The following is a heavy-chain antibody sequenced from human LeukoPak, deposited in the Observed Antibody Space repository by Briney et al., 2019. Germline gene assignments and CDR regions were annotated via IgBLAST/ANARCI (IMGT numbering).Heavy chain of an antibody. CDR1: GGSISSGDYY. CDR3: ASTNCSSASCYGANWFDP. D-gene: IGHD2-2*01. J-gene: IGHJ5*02. CDR2: IYYSGST. Sequence: PSETLSLTCTVSGGSISSGDYYWSWIRQPPGKGLEWIGYIYYSGSTFHYNPSLKSRVNISVDMSKNQFSLRLSSVTAVDTAVYYCASTNCSSASCYGANWFDPWGQGTLVTVSS. V-gene: IGHV4-30-4*08.